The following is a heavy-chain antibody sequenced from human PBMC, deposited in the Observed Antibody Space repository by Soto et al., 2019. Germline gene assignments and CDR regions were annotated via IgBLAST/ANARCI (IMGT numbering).Heavy chain of an antibody. CDR2: ISTYNGDT. D-gene: IGHD5-12*01. V-gene: IGHV1-18*01. CDR1: GYTFTRSG. J-gene: IGHJ6*02. Sequence: EASVKVSCKASGYTFTRSGISWVRQAPGQGLEWMGWISTYNGDTNYAQTFQGRVTMTTDTSTSTVHMEVRSLRSDDTAVYYCAREGVAPYYYYGMDVWGQGTPVTVS. CDR3: AREGVAPYYYYGMDV.